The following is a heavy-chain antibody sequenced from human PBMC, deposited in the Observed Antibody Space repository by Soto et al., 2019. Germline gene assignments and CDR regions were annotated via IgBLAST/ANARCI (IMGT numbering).Heavy chain of an antibody. Sequence: ASVKVSCKVSGYTITELSMHWVRQAPGKGLEWMGCFDPEDGETIYAQKFQGRVTMTEDTSTDTAYMELSGLRSEDTAVYYCATGLVDATPRGNWFDPWGQGTLVTVSS. V-gene: IGHV1-24*01. D-gene: IGHD2-15*01. CDR3: ATGLVDATPRGNWFDP. J-gene: IGHJ5*02. CDR2: FDPEDGET. CDR1: GYTITELS.